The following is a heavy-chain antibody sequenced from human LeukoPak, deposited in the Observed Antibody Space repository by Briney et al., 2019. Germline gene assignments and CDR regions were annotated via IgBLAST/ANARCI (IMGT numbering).Heavy chain of an antibody. CDR2: INHSGST. CDR3: ARSARGRFWPYYFDY. V-gene: IGHV4-34*01. J-gene: IGHJ4*02. Sequence: SETLSLTCTVSGGSISSYYWSWIRQPPGKGLEWIGEINHSGSTNYNPSLKSRVTISVDTSKNQFSLKLSSVTAADTAVYYCARSARGRFWPYYFDYWGQGTLVTVSS. D-gene: IGHD3-3*01. CDR1: GGSISSYY.